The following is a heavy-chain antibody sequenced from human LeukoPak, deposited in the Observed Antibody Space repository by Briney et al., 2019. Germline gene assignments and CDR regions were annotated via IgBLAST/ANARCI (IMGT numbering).Heavy chain of an antibody. J-gene: IGHJ6*03. CDR2: IHYSGST. D-gene: IGHD5-12*01. Sequence: SETLSLTCTVSGGSISSYYWSWIRQPPGKGLEWIGYIHYSGSTHYNPSLKSRVTISIDTSKNQVSLKLRSVTAADTAVYYCARTTEGYAGGPGYSYYYYMDVWGKGTTVTISS. CDR1: GGSISSYY. CDR3: ARTTEGYAGGPGYSYYYYMDV. V-gene: IGHV4-59*01.